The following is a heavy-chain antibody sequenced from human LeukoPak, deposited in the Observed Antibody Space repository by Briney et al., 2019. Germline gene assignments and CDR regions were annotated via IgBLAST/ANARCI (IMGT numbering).Heavy chain of an antibody. CDR2: IYYTGST. V-gene: IGHV4-39*07. J-gene: IGHJ5*02. D-gene: IGHD1-26*01. CDR1: GGSISSSSYS. CDR3: ARVPVNIWENWFDP. Sequence: PSETLSLTCTVSGGSISSSSYSWGWIRQPLGKGLEWIGNIYYTGSTYYNPSLKSRVTISVDTSKNQFSLKLSSVTAADTAVYYCARVPVNIWENWFDPWGQGTLVTVSS.